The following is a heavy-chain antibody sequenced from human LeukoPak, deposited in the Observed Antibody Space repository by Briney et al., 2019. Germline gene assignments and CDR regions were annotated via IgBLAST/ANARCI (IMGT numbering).Heavy chain of an antibody. CDR3: TRRLPIAAAFGFDP. J-gene: IGHJ5*02. CDR2: IRSKTYGGTT. V-gene: IGHV3-49*04. Sequence: GGSLRLSCTASGFTFGDYAMSWVRQAPGKGLEWVGFIRSKTYGGTTEYAASVEGRFTISRDDSKSIAYLQMNSLKTEDTAVYYCTRRLPIAAAFGFDPWGQGTLVTVSS. CDR1: GFTFGDYA. D-gene: IGHD6-13*01.